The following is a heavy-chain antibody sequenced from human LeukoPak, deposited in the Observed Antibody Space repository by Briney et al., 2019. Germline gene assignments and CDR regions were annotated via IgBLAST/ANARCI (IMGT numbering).Heavy chain of an antibody. V-gene: IGHV3-30*18. CDR3: AKASAFDI. J-gene: IGHJ3*02. Sequence: GGSLRLSCAASGFTFSSYGMHWVRQAPGKGLEWVAVISYDGSNKYYADSVKGRFTISRENSKNTLYLQMNSLRAEDTAVYYCAKASAFDIWGQGTMVTVSS. CDR1: GFTFSSYG. CDR2: ISYDGSNK.